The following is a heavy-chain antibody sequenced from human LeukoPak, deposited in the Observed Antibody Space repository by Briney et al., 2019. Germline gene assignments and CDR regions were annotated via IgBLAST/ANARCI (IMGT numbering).Heavy chain of an antibody. CDR3: ARQAVAGRDFDY. J-gene: IGHJ4*02. CDR2: KYYSGST. CDR1: GGSISSSSYY. D-gene: IGHD6-19*01. Sequence: SETLSLTCTVSGGSISSSSYYWGWIRQPPGKGLEWIGSKYYSGSTYYNSSLKSRVTISVDTSKNQFSLKLSSVTAADTAVYYCARQAVAGRDFDYWGQGTLVTVSS. V-gene: IGHV4-39*07.